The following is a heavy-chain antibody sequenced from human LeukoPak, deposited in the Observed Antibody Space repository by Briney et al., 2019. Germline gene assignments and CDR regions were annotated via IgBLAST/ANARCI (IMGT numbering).Heavy chain of an antibody. V-gene: IGHV4-59*01. CDR3: ARGRLEAAGNFDD. CDR2: IFDSGST. J-gene: IGHJ4*02. D-gene: IGHD6-13*01. Sequence: SETLSLTCTVSGGSISTYNWNWIRQPPGKGLEWIGCIFDSGSTNYNPSLKSRVTISVDTSKNQLSLKLSSVTAADTAVYYCARGRLEAAGNFDDWGQGTLVTVSS. CDR1: GGSISTYN.